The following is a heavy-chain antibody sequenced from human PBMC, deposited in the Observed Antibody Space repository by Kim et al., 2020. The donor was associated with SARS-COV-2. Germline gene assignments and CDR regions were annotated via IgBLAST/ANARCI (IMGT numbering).Heavy chain of an antibody. CDR2: IYYSGST. Sequence: SETLSLTCTVSGGSISSYYWSWIRQPPGKGLEWIGYIYYSGSTNYNPSLKSRVTISVDTSKNQFSLKLSSVTAADTAVYYCARDLGSSSWYTIDYWGQGTLVTVSS. CDR1: GGSISSYY. CDR3: ARDLGSSSWYTIDY. V-gene: IGHV4-59*01. D-gene: IGHD6-13*01. J-gene: IGHJ4*02.